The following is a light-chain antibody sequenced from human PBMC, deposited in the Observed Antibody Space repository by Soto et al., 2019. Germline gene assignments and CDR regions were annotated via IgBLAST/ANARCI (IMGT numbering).Light chain of an antibody. V-gene: IGLV2-14*01. CDR1: SSDVGGYNY. Sequence: QSALTQPASVSGSPGQSITISCTGTSSDVGGYNYVSWYQQHPGKAPKVIIYEVSNRPSGVSSRFSGSKSGNTASLTISGLQAEDEADYFCSSYTRSSTLVFGGGTKVTVL. CDR3: SSYTRSSTLV. CDR2: EVS. J-gene: IGLJ3*02.